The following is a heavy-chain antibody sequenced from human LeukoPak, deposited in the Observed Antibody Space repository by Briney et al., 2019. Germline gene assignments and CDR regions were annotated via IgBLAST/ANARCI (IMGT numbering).Heavy chain of an antibody. Sequence: PSETLSLTCTGSGGSISSYYWSWIRQPPGKGLEWIGYIYYSGSTNYNPSLKSRVTISLDTSNNQFSLKLTSVTAADTAVYYCARSRASVATAGTFGDWGQGALVTVSS. CDR3: ARSRASVATAGTFGD. CDR1: GGSISSYY. D-gene: IGHD1-1*01. J-gene: IGHJ4*02. V-gene: IGHV4-59*12. CDR2: IYYSGST.